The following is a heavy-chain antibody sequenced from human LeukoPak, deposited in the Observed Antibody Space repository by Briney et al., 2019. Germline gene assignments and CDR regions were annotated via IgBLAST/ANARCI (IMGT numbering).Heavy chain of an antibody. CDR1: GGTFSSYA. CDR2: IIPILGIA. J-gene: IGHJ1*01. Sequence: SVKVSCKASGGTFSSYAISWVRQAPGQGLEWMGRIIPILGIANYAQKFQGRVTITADKSTSTAYMELSSLRSEDTAVYYCARVNRAYGSQDSSGYYPAAPEYFQHWGQGTLVTVSS. CDR3: ARVNRAYGSQDSSGYYPAAPEYFQH. D-gene: IGHD3-22*01. V-gene: IGHV1-69*04.